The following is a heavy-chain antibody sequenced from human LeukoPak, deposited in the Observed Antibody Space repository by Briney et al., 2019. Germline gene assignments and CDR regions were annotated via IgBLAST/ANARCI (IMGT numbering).Heavy chain of an antibody. J-gene: IGHJ4*02. CDR1: GASISSYY. Sequence: SETLSLTCTVSGASISSYYWGWIRQPPGKGLEWIGSIYYSGSTYYNPSLKSRVTISVDTSKNQFSLKLSSVTAADTAVYYCARRLQLWFDYWGQGTLVTVSS. CDR3: ARRLQLWFDY. V-gene: IGHV4-39*01. CDR2: IYYSGST. D-gene: IGHD5-18*01.